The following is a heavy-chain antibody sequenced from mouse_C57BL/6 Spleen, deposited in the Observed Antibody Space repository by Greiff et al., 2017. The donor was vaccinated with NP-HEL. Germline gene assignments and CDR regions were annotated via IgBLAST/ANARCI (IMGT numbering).Heavy chain of an antibody. CDR3: ARGEENAWFAY. CDR1: GYTFTDYY. CDR2: INPYNGGT. Sequence: VQLKQSGPVLVKPGASVKMSCKASGYTFTDYYMNWVKQSHGKSLEWIGVINPYNGGTSYNQKFKGKATLTVDKSSSTAYMELNSLTSEDSAVYYCARGEENAWFAYWGQGTLVTVSA. J-gene: IGHJ3*01. V-gene: IGHV1-19*01.